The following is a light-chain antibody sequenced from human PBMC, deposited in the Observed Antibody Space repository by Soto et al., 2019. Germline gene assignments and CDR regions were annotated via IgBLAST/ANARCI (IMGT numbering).Light chain of an antibody. CDR3: GSWDSSLSAYV. CDR1: SSNIGGNS. V-gene: IGLV1-51*01. CDR2: DDD. J-gene: IGLJ1*01. Sequence: QSVLTHPPSVSAAPGQRVTISCSGSSSNIGGNSVSWYQQLPGTAPKLLIYDDDKRPSGIPDRFSGPKSGTSATLGITGFQTGDEADYYCGSWDSSLSAYVFGTGTKVTVL.